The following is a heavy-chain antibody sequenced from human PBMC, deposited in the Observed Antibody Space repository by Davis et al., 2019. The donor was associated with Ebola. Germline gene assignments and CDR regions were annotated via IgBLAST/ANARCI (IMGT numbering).Heavy chain of an antibody. J-gene: IGHJ6*02. CDR3: ARIAAAGTPLYYYYGMEV. CDR2: IYHSGST. V-gene: IGHV4-4*02. D-gene: IGHD6-13*01. CDR1: GGSISSSNW. Sequence: GSLRLSCAVSGGSISSSNWWSWVRQPPGKGLEWIGEIYHSGSTNYNPSLKSRVTISVDKSKNQFSLKLSSVTAADTAVYYCARIAAAGTPLYYYYGMEVWGQGTTVTVSS.